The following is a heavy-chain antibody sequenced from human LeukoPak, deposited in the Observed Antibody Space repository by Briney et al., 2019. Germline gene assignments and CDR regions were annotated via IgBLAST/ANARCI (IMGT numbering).Heavy chain of an antibody. Sequence: SETLSLTCTVSGGSVTTSYWSWIRQSAGEGLEWIGRVYISGDTKYNPSLKSRVIMSLDASKNQFSLSLRSVTAADTAVYYCGRLIAEVGGGGTNYFDTWGQGTLVTVSS. CDR3: GRLIAEVGGGGTNYFDT. D-gene: IGHD2-21*01. CDR2: VYISGDT. CDR1: GGSVTTSY. V-gene: IGHV4-4*07. J-gene: IGHJ4*02.